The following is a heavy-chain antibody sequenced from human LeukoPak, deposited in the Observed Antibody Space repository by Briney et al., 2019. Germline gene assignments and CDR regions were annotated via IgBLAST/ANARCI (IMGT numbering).Heavy chain of an antibody. V-gene: IGHV4-39*01. D-gene: IGHD3-22*01. CDR2: IYYSGNT. CDR1: GXSISTYNYF. Sequence: KPSETLSLICTVSGXSISTYNYFWGWIRQPPGKGLEWIGSIYYSGNTYYSPSLKSRVTISADTSKNQFSLKVTSVTAADTAVYYCARASGGYYWDFDYWGQGTLVTVSS. J-gene: IGHJ4*02. CDR3: ARASGGYYWDFDY.